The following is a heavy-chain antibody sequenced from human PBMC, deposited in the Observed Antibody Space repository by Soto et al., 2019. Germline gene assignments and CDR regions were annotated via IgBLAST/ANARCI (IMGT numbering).Heavy chain of an antibody. CDR2: IYYSGST. CDR3: ARDRAVAVAGTGDSYNSSLGYYYYGMDV. J-gene: IGHJ6*02. CDR1: GGSISSYY. D-gene: IGHD6-19*01. V-gene: IGHV4-59*01. Sequence: SETLSLTCTVSGGSISSYYWSWIRQPPGKGLEWIGYIYYSGSTNYNPSLKSRVTISVDTSKNQFSLKLSSVTAADTAVYYCARDRAVAVAGTGDSYNSSLGYYYYGMDVWGQGTTVTVSS.